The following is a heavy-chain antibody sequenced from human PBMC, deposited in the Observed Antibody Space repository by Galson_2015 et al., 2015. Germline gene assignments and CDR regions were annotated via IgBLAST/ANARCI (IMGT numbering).Heavy chain of an antibody. V-gene: IGHV3-7*03. CDR2: IKQDGSEK. CDR3: ASVVEMATTMGDY. Sequence: SLRLSCAASGFTFSSYWMSWVRQAPGKGLEWVANIKQDGSEKYYVDSVKGRFTISRDNAKNSLYLQMNSLRAEDTAVYYCASVVEMATTMGDYWGQGTLVTVSS. D-gene: IGHD5-24*01. J-gene: IGHJ4*02. CDR1: GFTFSSYW.